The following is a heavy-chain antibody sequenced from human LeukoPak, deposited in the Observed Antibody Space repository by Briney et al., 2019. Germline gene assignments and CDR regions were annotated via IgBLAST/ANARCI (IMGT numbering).Heavy chain of an antibody. J-gene: IGHJ3*02. D-gene: IGHD1-26*01. CDR3: AKLGGYSGSYYDAFDI. V-gene: IGHV3-48*01. CDR2: ISSSASST. Sequence: GGSLRLSCAASGFTLSTYEMSWARQVPGKGLEWVSYISSSASSTYYADSVKGRFTISRDNSKNTLYLQMNSLRAEDAAVYYCAKLGGYSGSYYDAFDIWGQGTMVTVSS. CDR1: GFTLSTYE.